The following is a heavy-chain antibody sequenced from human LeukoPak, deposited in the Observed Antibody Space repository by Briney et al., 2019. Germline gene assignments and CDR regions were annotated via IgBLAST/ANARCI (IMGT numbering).Heavy chain of an antibody. CDR3: ARSGLSRFDY. CDR2: FSGSGGST. J-gene: IGHJ4*02. Sequence: PGGSLRLSCAASGFTFSSYAMSWVRQAPWKGLEWVSAFSGSGGSTYYADSVKGRFTISRDNSKNTLYQQMNSLRAEDTAVYYCARSGLSRFDYWGQGTLVTVSS. D-gene: IGHD4/OR15-4a*01. CDR1: GFTFSSYA. V-gene: IGHV3-23*01.